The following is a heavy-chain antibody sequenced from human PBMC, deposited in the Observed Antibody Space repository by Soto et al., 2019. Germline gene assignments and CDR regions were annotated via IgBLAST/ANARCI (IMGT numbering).Heavy chain of an antibody. CDR1: GFTFNTYW. V-gene: IGHV3-74*01. CDR3: ASGGVAGAGTYYNDF. J-gene: IGHJ4*02. CDR2: INNDASST. Sequence: EVQLVESGGGLVQPGGSLRLSCAASGFTFNTYWMHWVRQAPGKGLVWVSRINNDASSTSYADSVTARLTVSRDNAKDTLYLLLYNLRAKDTAVYYCASGGVAGAGTYYNDFWGRGTLVTVSS. D-gene: IGHD3-10*01.